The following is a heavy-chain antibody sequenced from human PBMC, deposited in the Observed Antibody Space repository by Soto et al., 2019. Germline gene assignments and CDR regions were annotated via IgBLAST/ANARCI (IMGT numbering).Heavy chain of an antibody. V-gene: IGHV3-23*01. CDR1: GFTFSSHA. D-gene: IGHD3-10*01. CDR2: IGGSGGST. CDR3: AKSPYYYDSGSHFY. J-gene: IGHJ4*02. Sequence: GGSLRLSCAASGFTFSSHAMSWVRQAPGKGLDWVSAIGGSGGSTYYADSVKGRFTISRDNSKNTLYLQMNSLRVEDTAMYYWAKSPYYYDSGSHFYWGQGTLVTVSS.